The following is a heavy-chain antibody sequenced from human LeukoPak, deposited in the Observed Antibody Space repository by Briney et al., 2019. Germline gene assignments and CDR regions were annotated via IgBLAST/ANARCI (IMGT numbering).Heavy chain of an antibody. CDR3: AKDAQRGVDYSNSLEH. V-gene: IGHV3-33*06. CDR1: GFTFSHFA. Sequence: GGSLRLSCEASGFTFSHFAMHWVRQAPGKGLGWVAVIWSDATNQYYADSVKGLFTISRDDFRKTVSLQMDGLRVEDTAVYYCAKDAQRGVDYSNSLEHWGQGSLVTVSS. J-gene: IGHJ5*02. D-gene: IGHD4-11*01. CDR2: IWSDATNQ.